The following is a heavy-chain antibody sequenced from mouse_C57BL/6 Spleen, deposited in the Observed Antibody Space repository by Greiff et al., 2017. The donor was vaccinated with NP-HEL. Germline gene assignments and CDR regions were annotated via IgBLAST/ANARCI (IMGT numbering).Heavy chain of an antibody. CDR1: GYSFTGYF. V-gene: IGHV1-20*01. Sequence: VQLQQSGPELVKPGDSVKISCKASGYSFTGYFMNWVMQSHGKSLEWIGRINPYNGDTFYNQKFKGKATLTVDKSSSTAHMELRSLKSEDSAVYYCARGDYYGPWYFDVWGTGTTVNVFS. CDR2: INPYNGDT. D-gene: IGHD1-2*01. CDR3: ARGDYYGPWYFDV. J-gene: IGHJ1*03.